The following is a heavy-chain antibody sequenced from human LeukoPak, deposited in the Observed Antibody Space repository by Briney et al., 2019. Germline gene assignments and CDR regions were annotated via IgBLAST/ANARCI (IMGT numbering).Heavy chain of an antibody. D-gene: IGHD7-27*01. Sequence: GGSLRLSCEASGFTFRTYGMTWVRQAPGKGLEWVSGITGSSTWAYYADSVKGRFTISRDNSKNTLHLQMDSLRAEDTAIYYCARELVSLGTGYFDLWGRGTLVTVSS. CDR3: ARELVSLGTGYFDL. V-gene: IGHV3-23*01. J-gene: IGHJ2*01. CDR2: ITGSSTWA. CDR1: GFTFRTYG.